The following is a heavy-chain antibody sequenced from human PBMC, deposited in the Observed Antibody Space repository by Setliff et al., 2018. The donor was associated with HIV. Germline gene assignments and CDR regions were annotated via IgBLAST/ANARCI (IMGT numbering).Heavy chain of an antibody. Sequence: GGSLRLSCTTSGFTFGDYAMSWVRQAPGKGLEWVGFIRSKAYGGTTEYAASVKGRFTISRDDSKSLAYLQMNSLKTEDTAVYYCTAMGVEVVSYYYGMDVWGQGTTVTVSS. V-gene: IGHV3-49*04. CDR2: IRSKAYGGTT. CDR3: TAMGVEVVSYYYGMDV. CDR1: GFTFGDYA. D-gene: IGHD2-2*01. J-gene: IGHJ6*02.